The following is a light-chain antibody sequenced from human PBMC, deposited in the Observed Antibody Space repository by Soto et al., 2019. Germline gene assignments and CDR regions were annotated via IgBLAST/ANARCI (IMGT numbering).Light chain of an antibody. CDR3: SSYTSISTLV. J-gene: IGLJ1*01. V-gene: IGLV2-14*01. CDR1: SSDIGAYNY. Sequence: QSALTQPASVSGSPGQSITISCTGTSSDIGAYNYVSWYQQHPGKAPKLMIYEVSDRPSGVSNRFSGSKSGNTASLTISGLQAEDDADYYCSSYTSISTLVFGSGTKLTVL. CDR2: EVS.